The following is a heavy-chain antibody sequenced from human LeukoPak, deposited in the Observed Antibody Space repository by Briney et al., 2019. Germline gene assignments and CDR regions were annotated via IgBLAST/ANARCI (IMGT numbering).Heavy chain of an antibody. J-gene: IGHJ4*02. CDR1: GYTFTSYD. CDR2: ISAYNGNT. CDR3: AREKYDSSGYYSADY. Sequence: ASVKVSCKASGYTFTSYDINWVRQATGQGLEWMGWISAYNGNTNYAQKLQGRVTMTTDTSTSTAYMELRSLRSDDTAVYYCAREKYDSSGYYSADYWGQGTLVTVSS. V-gene: IGHV1-18*01. D-gene: IGHD3-22*01.